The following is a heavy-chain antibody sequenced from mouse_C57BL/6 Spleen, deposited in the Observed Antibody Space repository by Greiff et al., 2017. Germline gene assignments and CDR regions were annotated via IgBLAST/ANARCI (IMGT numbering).Heavy chain of an antibody. CDR2: ISDGGSYT. Sequence: EVQVVESGGGLVKPGGSLKLSCAASGFTFSSYAMSWVRQTPEKRLEWVATISDGGSYTYYPDNVKGRFTISRDNAKNNLYLQMSHLKSEDTAMYYCAREEDYDVWFAYWGQGTLVTVSA. V-gene: IGHV5-4*01. CDR3: AREEDYDVWFAY. J-gene: IGHJ3*01. D-gene: IGHD2-4*01. CDR1: GFTFSSYA.